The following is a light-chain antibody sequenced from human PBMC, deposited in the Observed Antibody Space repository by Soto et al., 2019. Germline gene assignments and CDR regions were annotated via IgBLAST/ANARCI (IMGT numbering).Light chain of an antibody. J-gene: IGLJ1*01. Sequence: QSVLTQPPSASGSPGQSVTISCTGTSSDVGGYNYVSWYQQHPGKAPKLVIYEVSKRPSGVPDRFSGSKSGNTASLTVSGLQAEDEADYYCQSYDSSLSGSEVFGTGTKLTVL. CDR2: EVS. V-gene: IGLV2-8*01. CDR3: QSYDSSLSGSEV. CDR1: SSDVGGYNY.